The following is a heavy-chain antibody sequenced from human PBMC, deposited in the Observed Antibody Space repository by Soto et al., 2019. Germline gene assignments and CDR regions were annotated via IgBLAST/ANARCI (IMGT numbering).Heavy chain of an antibody. Sequence: QVQLVESGGGVVQPGRSLRLSCAASGFTFSSYGMHWVRQAPGKGLEWVAVISYDGSNKYYADSVKGRFTISRDNSKNTLYLPMNILRAENTAVYYCAKKPIGSGSYYTTWGKGTLVNVFS. CDR2: ISYDGSNK. J-gene: IGHJ5*02. V-gene: IGHV3-30*18. CDR3: AKKPIGSGSYYTT. CDR1: GFTFSSYG. D-gene: IGHD3-10*01.